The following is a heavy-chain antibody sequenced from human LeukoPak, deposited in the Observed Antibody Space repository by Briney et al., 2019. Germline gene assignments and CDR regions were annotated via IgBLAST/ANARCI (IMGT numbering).Heavy chain of an antibody. CDR1: GGTFSSYA. V-gene: IGHV1-69*13. Sequence: SVKVSCKASGGTFSSYAISWVRQAPGQGLEWMGGIIPIFGTANYAQKFQGRVMITADESTSTAYMELSSLRSEDTAVYYCARCRFVADFGVVITGYYYGMDVWGQGTTVTVSS. J-gene: IGHJ6*02. D-gene: IGHD3-3*01. CDR2: IIPIFGTA. CDR3: ARCRFVADFGVVITGYYYGMDV.